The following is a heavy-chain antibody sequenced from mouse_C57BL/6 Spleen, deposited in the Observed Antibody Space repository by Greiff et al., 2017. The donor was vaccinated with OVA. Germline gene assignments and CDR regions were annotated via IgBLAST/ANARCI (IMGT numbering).Heavy chain of an antibody. Sequence: VQLQQSGAELARPGAPVKMSCKASGYTFTSYTMHWVKQRPGQGLEWIGYINPSSGYTKYNQKFKDKATLTADKSSSTAYMQLSSLTSEDSAVYYCAREGDDGYEEFDYWGQGTTLTVSS. D-gene: IGHD2-3*01. CDR1: GYTFTSYT. V-gene: IGHV1-4*01. J-gene: IGHJ2*01. CDR2: INPSSGYT. CDR3: AREGDDGYEEFDY.